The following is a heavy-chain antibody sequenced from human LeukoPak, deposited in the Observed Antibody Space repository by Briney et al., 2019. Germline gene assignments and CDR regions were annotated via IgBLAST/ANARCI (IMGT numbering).Heavy chain of an antibody. CDR1: GGSFSGYY. D-gene: IGHD5-18*01. J-gene: IGHJ4*02. Sequence: SETLSLTCAVYGGSFSGYYWSWIRQPPGKGLEWIGEINHSGSTNYNPSLKSRVTISVDTSKNQFSLKLSSVTAADTAVYYCARAPTLPHRGYSYGYLFGAPGGIDYWGQGTLVTVSS. CDR3: ARAPTLPHRGYSYGYLFGAPGGIDY. CDR2: INHSGST. V-gene: IGHV4-34*01.